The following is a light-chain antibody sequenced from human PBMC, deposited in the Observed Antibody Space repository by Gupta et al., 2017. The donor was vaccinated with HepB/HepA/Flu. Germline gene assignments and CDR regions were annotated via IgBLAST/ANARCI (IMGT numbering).Light chain of an antibody. V-gene: IGLV1-40*01. CDR1: SSNIGAGYD. Sequence: QSVLTQPPSVSGAPGQRVTISCTGSSSNIGAGYDVHWYQQLPGTAPKLLIYGNSNRPSGVPDRFSGSKSGTSASLAXTXLQAEDXADYYCQSHDSSLSVVFGGGTKLTVL. J-gene: IGLJ2*01. CDR3: QSHDSSLSVV. CDR2: GNS.